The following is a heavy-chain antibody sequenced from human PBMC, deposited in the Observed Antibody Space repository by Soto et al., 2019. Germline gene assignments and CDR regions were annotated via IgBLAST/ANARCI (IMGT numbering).Heavy chain of an antibody. V-gene: IGHV3-23*01. CDR1: GFTFSSYA. CDR3: AANYYSYMDV. Sequence: PGGSLRLSCAASGFTFSSYAMSWVRQAPGKGLEWVSGISSSGGSTYYADSVKGRFTISRDNSKNTLYLQMNSLRAEDTAVYYCAANYYSYMDVWGKGTTVTVSS. CDR2: ISSSGGST. J-gene: IGHJ6*03.